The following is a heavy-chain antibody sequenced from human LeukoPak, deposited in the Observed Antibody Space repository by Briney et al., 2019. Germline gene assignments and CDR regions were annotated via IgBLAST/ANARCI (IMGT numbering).Heavy chain of an antibody. Sequence: PGGSLRLSCAASGFTFSSYGMHWVRQAPGKGLEGVAFIRYDGSNKYYADSVKGRFTISRDNSKNTLYLQMNSLRAEDTAVYYCAKDRSSVYCSSTSCYLYWGQGTLVTVSS. D-gene: IGHD2-2*01. J-gene: IGHJ4*02. V-gene: IGHV3-30*02. CDR2: IRYDGSNK. CDR3: AKDRSSVYCSSTSCYLY. CDR1: GFTFSSYG.